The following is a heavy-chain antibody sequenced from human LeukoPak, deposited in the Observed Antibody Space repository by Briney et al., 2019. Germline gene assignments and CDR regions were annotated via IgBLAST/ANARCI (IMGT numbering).Heavy chain of an antibody. J-gene: IGHJ2*01. CDR3: ARVAPYYYDSSGYPLYWYFDL. CDR2: IYSGGST. CDR1: GFTVSSNY. Sequence: GGSLRLSCAASGFTVSSNYMSWVRQAPGKGLEWVSVIYSGGSTYYADSVKGRFTTSRDNSKNTLYLQMNSLRAEDTAVYYCARVAPYYYDSSGYPLYWYFDLWGRGTLVTVSS. V-gene: IGHV3-53*01. D-gene: IGHD3-22*01.